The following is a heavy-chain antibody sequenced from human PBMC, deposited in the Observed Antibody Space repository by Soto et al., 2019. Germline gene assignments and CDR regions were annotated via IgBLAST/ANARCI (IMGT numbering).Heavy chain of an antibody. CDR3: ARDAHDLGGTNYYYYYMDV. Sequence: SVKVSCKASGGTFSSYAISWVRQAPGQGLEWMGGIIPIFGTANYAQKFQGRVTITADESTSTAYMELSSLRSEDTAVYYCARDAHDLGGTNYYYYYMDVWGKGTTVTVSS. D-gene: IGHD3-16*01. CDR2: IIPIFGTA. V-gene: IGHV1-69*13. J-gene: IGHJ6*03. CDR1: GGTFSSYA.